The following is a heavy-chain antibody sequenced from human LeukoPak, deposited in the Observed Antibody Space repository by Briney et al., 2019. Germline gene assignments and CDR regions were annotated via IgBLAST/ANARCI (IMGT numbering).Heavy chain of an antibody. CDR3: AREGSHGLSLRDWFDP. Sequence: SETLSLTCTVSGGSISSYYWSWVRQPPGKGLEWIGYVSYSGSTDYNPSLKSRVIISIDTSKNQFSLRLSSVTAADTAVYYCAREGSHGLSLRDWFDPWGQGTLVTVSS. CDR1: GGSISSYY. CDR2: VSYSGST. V-gene: IGHV4-59*12. D-gene: IGHD3-16*02. J-gene: IGHJ5*02.